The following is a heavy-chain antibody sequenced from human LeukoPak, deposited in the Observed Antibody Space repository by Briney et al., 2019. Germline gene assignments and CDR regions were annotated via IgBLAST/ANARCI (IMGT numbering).Heavy chain of an antibody. Sequence: PGGSLRLSCAASGFTFSKSDMTWVRQTPGKGLEWVSSITSSADSTFYADSVKGRFTNSRDNSKNTLYLQMNSLRAEDTAVYYCAKAHQRDALDYWGQGTLVTVSS. CDR3: AKAHQRDALDY. CDR2: ITSSADST. V-gene: IGHV3-23*01. D-gene: IGHD5-24*01. CDR1: GFTFSKSD. J-gene: IGHJ4*02.